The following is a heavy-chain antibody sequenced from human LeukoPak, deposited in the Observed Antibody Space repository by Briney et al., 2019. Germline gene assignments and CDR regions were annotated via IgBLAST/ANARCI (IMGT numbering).Heavy chain of an antibody. Sequence: PSETLSLTCAVSGGSFSGYYWSWIRQPPGKGLEWIGEINHSGSTNYNPSLKSRVTISVDTSKNQFSLKLSSVTAADTAVYYCARSFSGRPWTRGAFDIWGQGTMVTVSS. D-gene: IGHD1-26*01. CDR2: INHSGST. V-gene: IGHV4-34*01. CDR3: ARSFSGRPWTRGAFDI. CDR1: GGSFSGYY. J-gene: IGHJ3*02.